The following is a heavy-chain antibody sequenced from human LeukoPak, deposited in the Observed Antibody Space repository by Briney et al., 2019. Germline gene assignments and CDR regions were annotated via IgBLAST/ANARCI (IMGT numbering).Heavy chain of an antibody. CDR2: ISGSGGST. V-gene: IGHV3-23*01. D-gene: IGHD6-13*01. CDR1: GFTFSSYA. J-gene: IGHJ4*02. Sequence: TGGSLRLSCAASGFTFSSYAMSWVRQAPGKGLEWVSAISGSGGSTYYADSVKGRFTISRDNSKNMLYLQMNSLRAEDTAVYYCAKGDSGYTRYYFDSWGQGTLVTVSS. CDR3: AKGDSGYTRYYFDS.